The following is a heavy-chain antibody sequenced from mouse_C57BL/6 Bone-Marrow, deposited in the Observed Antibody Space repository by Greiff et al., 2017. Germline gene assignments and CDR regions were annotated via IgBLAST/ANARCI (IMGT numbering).Heavy chain of an antibody. CDR3: AMQGGSPC. V-gene: IGHV1-82*01. CDR2: IYPGAGDT. Sequence: QVQLQQSGPELVQPGASVKISCKASGYAFTSSWMNWVKQRPGKGLEWLGRIYPGAGDTNSNGQFTGKATLTADKSSSTAYMQLSSLTSEDSAVCICAMQGGSPCWGQGTLVTVSA. D-gene: IGHD3-1*01. J-gene: IGHJ3*01. CDR1: GYAFTSSW.